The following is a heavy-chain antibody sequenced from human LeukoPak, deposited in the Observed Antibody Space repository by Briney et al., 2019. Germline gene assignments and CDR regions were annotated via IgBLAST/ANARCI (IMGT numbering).Heavy chain of an antibody. D-gene: IGHD3-22*01. CDR1: GGSINSGGYF. V-gene: IGHV4-31*03. J-gene: IGHJ5*02. Sequence: SETLSLTCTVSGGSINSGGYFWSWIRQHPGWGLERIGYIYYSGNTYYNPSLKSRLNISVDTSKNQFSLKLRSVTAADTPVYYCQSARGYYYDSRGLTQEGWFDPWGQGTLVPVSS. CDR2: IYYSGNT. CDR3: QSARGYYYDSRGLTQEGWFDP.